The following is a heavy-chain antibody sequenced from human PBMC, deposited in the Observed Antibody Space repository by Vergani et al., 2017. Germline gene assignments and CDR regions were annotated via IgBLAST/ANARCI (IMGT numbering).Heavy chain of an antibody. Sequence: VQLLESGGDLVQPGGSLRLSCAVSGFIFSDYYMSWIRQAPGKGLEWISYIGHSGSPIFYADSVKGRFTISRDNAKNSLYLQMNGLRVEDTAMYFCVRVQSVSGPYGGLDFWGLGTLVTVSS. V-gene: IGHV3-11*04. D-gene: IGHD6-19*01. CDR2: IGHSGSPI. CDR3: VRVQSVSGPYGGLDF. CDR1: GFIFSDYY. J-gene: IGHJ4*02.